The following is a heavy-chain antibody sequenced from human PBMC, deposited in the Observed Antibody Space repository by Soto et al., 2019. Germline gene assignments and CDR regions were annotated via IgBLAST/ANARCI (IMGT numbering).Heavy chain of an antibody. V-gene: IGHV3-30-3*01. CDR1: GFTFSSYW. CDR2: ISYDGSNK. J-gene: IGHJ6*02. CDR3: ARDNGSGWYDYYYYYYGMDV. D-gene: IGHD6-19*01. Sequence: SGGSLRLSCAASGFTFSSYWMHWVRQAPGKGLEWVAVISYDGSNKYYADSVKGRFTISRDNSKNTLYLQMNSLRAEDTAVYYCARDNGSGWYDYYYYYYGMDVWGQGTTVTVS.